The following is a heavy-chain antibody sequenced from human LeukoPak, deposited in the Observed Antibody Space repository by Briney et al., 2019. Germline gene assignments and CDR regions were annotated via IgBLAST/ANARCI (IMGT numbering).Heavy chain of an antibody. V-gene: IGHV4-61*01. CDR1: GGSVSSGSYY. CDR3: ARGSSSGSYHPLDP. Sequence: PSETLSLTCTVSGGSVSSGSYYWSWIRQPPGKGLEWIGYIYYSGSTNYNPSLKSRVTISVDTSKNQFSLKLSSVTAADTAVYYCARGSSSGSYHPLDPWGQGTLVTVSS. J-gene: IGHJ5*02. D-gene: IGHD3-10*01. CDR2: IYYSGST.